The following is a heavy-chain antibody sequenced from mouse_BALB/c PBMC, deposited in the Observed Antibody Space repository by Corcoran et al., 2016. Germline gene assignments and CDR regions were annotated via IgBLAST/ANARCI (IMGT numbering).Heavy chain of an antibody. CDR2: ILPGSGST. CDR3: ARMGNYRFAY. Sequence: QVQLQQSGAELMKPGASVKISYKATGYTFSSYWIEWVKQRPGHGLEWIGEILPGSGSTNYNEKFKGKATFTADTSSNTAYMQLSSLTSEDSAVYYCARMGNYRFAYWGQGTLVTVSA. J-gene: IGHJ3*01. CDR1: GYTFSSYW. V-gene: IGHV1-9*01. D-gene: IGHD2-1*01.